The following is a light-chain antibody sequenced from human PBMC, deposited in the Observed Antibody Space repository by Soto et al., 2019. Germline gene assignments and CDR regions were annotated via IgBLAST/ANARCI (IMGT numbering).Light chain of an antibody. CDR2: GNT. J-gene: IGLJ3*02. V-gene: IGLV1-40*01. CDR1: SSNIGAGYD. CDR3: QSYDSSLSGSWV. Sequence: QPVLTQPPSVSGAPGQRVTISCTGSSSNIGAGYDVHWYQQLPRTAPKLLIYGNTNRPSGVPDRFSGSKSGSSASLAITGLQAEDEADYYCQSYDSSLSGSWVFGGGTKVTVL.